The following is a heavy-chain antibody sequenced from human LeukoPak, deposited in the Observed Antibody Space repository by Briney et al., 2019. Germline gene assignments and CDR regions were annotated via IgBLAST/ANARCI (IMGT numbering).Heavy chain of an antibody. CDR1: GFTFSNSA. CDR3: ELGGI. CDR2: ISGNGTRT. Sequence: GGSLRLPCAASGFTFSNSAMSWVRQAPGKGLEWVSYISGNGTRTNYADSVKGRFSISRDNSKTTLYLQMNSLRADASAVYYCELGGIWGQGTLVTVSS. V-gene: IGHV3-23*01. D-gene: IGHD3-10*01. J-gene: IGHJ3*02.